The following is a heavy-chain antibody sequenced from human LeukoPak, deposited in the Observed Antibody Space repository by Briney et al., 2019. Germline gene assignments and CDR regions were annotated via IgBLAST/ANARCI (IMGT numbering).Heavy chain of an antibody. CDR3: ARGYCSGGDCYYFDN. V-gene: IGHV4-59*01. CDR1: GGSIRGYY. CDR2: IYYSGGT. J-gene: IGHJ4*02. Sequence: SETLSLTCTVSGGSIRGYYWSWIRQPPGKGLEWIGYIYYSGGTKYNPSLKSRVTISGDTSKNQLSLKLRSVTAADTAVYYCARGYCSGGDCYYFDNWGQGTLVTVSS. D-gene: IGHD2-15*01.